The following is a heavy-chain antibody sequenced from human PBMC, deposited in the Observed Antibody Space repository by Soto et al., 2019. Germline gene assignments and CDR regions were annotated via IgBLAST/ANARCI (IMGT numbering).Heavy chain of an antibody. CDR1: GGTFSSYA. CDR3: ARGYYYDSSGIQFIPYYGMDV. J-gene: IGHJ6*02. CDR2: IIPIFGTA. V-gene: IGHV1-69*13. D-gene: IGHD3-22*01. Sequence: GASVKVSCKASGGTFSSYAISWVRQAPGQGLEWMGGIIPIFGTANYAQKFQGRVTITADESTSTAYMELSSLRSEDTAVYYCARGYYYDSSGIQFIPYYGMDVWGQGTTVTVS.